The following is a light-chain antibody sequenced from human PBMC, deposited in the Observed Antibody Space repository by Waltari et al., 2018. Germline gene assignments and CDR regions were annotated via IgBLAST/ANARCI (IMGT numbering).Light chain of an antibody. CDR2: DVT. V-gene: IGLV2-14*01. CDR3: NSYTSSSTLWV. J-gene: IGLJ3*02. Sequence: QSALTQPAPVSGSPGQSITISCTGTSSDVGGYNSLSWYQQHPGKAPKLMIYDVTKRPSGVSDRFSGSKSGNTASLTISGLQAEDEADYYCNSYTSSSTLWVFGGGTKLTVL. CDR1: SSDVGGYNS.